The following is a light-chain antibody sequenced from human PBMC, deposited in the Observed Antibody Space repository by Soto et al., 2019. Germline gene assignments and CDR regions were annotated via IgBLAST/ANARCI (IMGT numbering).Light chain of an antibody. CDR2: GAS. J-gene: IGKJ1*01. Sequence: VIWMTQSPSLLSASTGDRVTISCRMSPGISSYLAWYQQKPGKAPELLIYGASTLQSGVPSRFSGSGSGRDFTLTISCLQSEDFATYYGEQYYSLPTTFGQGTMVDIK. V-gene: IGKV1D-8*01. CDR1: PGISSY. CDR3: EQYYSLPTT.